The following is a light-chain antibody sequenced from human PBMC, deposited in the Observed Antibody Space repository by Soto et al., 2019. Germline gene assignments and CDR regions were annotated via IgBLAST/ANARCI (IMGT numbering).Light chain of an antibody. CDR2: AAS. Sequence: DIQMTQSPSSLSASVGDRVTITCRASQSIITYLNWYQQKPGGAPKLLIYAASNLQSGVPSRFSGSGSGTDFALTISSLQPEDFATYYCQLSYNTPITFGQGTRLEIK. CDR1: QSIITY. CDR3: QLSYNTPIT. J-gene: IGKJ5*01. V-gene: IGKV1-39*01.